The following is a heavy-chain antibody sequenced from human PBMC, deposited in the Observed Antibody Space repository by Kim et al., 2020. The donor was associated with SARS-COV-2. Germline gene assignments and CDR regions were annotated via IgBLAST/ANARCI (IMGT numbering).Heavy chain of an antibody. J-gene: IGHJ4*02. Sequence: GGSLRLSCAASGFTFSNYWMHWVRQAPGKGLVWVSRINSDGSSTSYADSVKGRFTISRDNAKNTLYLQMNSLRAEDTAVYYCAKLPYGSESYIDYWGQGTLVTVSS. CDR2: INSDGSST. V-gene: IGHV3-74*01. CDR1: GFTFSNYW. D-gene: IGHD3-10*01. CDR3: AKLPYGSESYIDY.